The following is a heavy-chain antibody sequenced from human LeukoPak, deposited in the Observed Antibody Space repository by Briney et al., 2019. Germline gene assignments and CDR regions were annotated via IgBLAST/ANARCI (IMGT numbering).Heavy chain of an antibody. V-gene: IGHV6-1*01. CDR2: TYYRSKWYN. J-gene: IGHJ4*02. CDR3: ARAASYRSGWSFSGLLDY. CDR1: GDSVSSNSAA. Sequence: SQTLSLTCAISGDSVSSNSAAWNWIRQSPSRGLEWLGRTYYRSKWYNDYAVSVKSRITINPDTSKNQFSLQLNSVTPEDTAVYYCARAASYRSGWSFSGLLDYWGQGTLVTVSS. D-gene: IGHD6-19*01.